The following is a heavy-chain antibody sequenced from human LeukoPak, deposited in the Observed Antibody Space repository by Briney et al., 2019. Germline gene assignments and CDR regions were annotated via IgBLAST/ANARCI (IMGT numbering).Heavy chain of an antibody. CDR3: AKDWVSGPLSRDILTGYYGLGDY. CDR1: GFIFSSYG. J-gene: IGHJ4*02. Sequence: GGSLRLSCAASGFIFSSYGMHWVRQAPGKGLEWVAVISYDGSNKYYADSVKGRFTISRDNSKNTLYLQMNSLRAEDTAVYYCAKDWVSGPLSRDILTGYYGLGDYWGQGTLVTVSS. D-gene: IGHD3-9*01. CDR2: ISYDGSNK. V-gene: IGHV3-30*18.